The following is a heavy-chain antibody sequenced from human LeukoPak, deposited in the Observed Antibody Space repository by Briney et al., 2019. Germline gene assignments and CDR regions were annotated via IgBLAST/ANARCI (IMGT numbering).Heavy chain of an antibody. V-gene: IGHV1-3*01. CDR1: GYTFTSYA. J-gene: IGHJ6*02. CDR3: ARSTGYGEDLYSYYGMDV. D-gene: IGHD3-10*01. CDR2: INAGSGNT. Sequence: ASVKVSCKASGYTFTSYALHWVRQAPGQRLEWMGWINAGSGNTKYSQKFQGRVTITRDTSASTAYMELSSLRSEDTAVYYCARSTGYGEDLYSYYGMDVWGQGTTVTVSS.